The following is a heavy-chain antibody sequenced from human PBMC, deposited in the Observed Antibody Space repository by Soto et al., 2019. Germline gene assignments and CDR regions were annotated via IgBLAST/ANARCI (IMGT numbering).Heavy chain of an antibody. D-gene: IGHD3-3*01. CDR3: ASLRLLEWLSDYGMDV. CDR1: GFTFSSYW. V-gene: IGHV3-7*03. Sequence: FLRLSCAASGFTFSSYWMSWVRQAPGKGLEWVANIKQDGSEKYYVDSVKGRFTISRDNAKNSLYLQMNSLRAEDTAVYYCASLRLLEWLSDYGMDVWGQGTTVTVSS. CDR2: IKQDGSEK. J-gene: IGHJ6*02.